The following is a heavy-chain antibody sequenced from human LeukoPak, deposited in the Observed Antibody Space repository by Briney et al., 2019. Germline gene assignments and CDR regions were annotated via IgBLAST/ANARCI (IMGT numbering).Heavy chain of an antibody. D-gene: IGHD5-24*01. CDR2: IYYSGST. J-gene: IGHJ4*02. V-gene: IGHV4-31*03. Sequence: PSETLSLTCTVSGGSISSGGYYWSWIRQHPGKGLEWIGYIYYSGSTYYNPSLKSRVTISVDTSKNQFSLKLSSVTAADTAVYYCARGGGRWLQFPYFDYWGQGTLVTVSS. CDR1: GGSISSGGYY. CDR3: ARGGGRWLQFPYFDY.